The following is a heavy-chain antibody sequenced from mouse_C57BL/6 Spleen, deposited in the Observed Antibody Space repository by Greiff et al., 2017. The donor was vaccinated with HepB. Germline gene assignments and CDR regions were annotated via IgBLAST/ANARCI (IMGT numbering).Heavy chain of an antibody. CDR2: IYPGDGDT. J-gene: IGHJ4*01. Sequence: VHLVESGPELVKPGASVKISCKASGYAFSSSWMNWVKQRPGKGLEWIGRIYPGDGDTNYNGKFKGKATLTADKSSSTAYMQLSSLTSEDSAVYFCARDTTVVDAMDDWGQGTSVTVSS. D-gene: IGHD1-1*01. CDR1: GYAFSSSW. CDR3: ARDTTVVDAMDD. V-gene: IGHV1-82*01.